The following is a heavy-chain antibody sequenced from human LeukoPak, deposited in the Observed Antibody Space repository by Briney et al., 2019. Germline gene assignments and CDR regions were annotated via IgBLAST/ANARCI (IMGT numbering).Heavy chain of an antibody. CDR3: ARAPPGIATLAGYMDV. Sequence: GGSLRLSCAASGFTFDDYAMHWVRQAPGKGLEWVSGISWKSDGIGYADSVKGRFTISRDNAKNSLFLQMNSLRADDTAVYYCARAPPGIATLAGYMDVWGKGTTVTVSS. V-gene: IGHV3-9*01. J-gene: IGHJ6*03. CDR2: ISWKSDGI. CDR1: GFTFDDYA. D-gene: IGHD6-6*01.